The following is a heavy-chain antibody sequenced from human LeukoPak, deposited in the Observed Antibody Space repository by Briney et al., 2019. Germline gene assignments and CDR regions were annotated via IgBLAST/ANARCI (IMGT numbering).Heavy chain of an antibody. CDR2: ISDGGKTK. CDR3: ARRGGFDY. J-gene: IGHJ4*02. Sequence: GGSLRLSCAASGFTFRSSEMNWVRQAPGKGLEWVSYISDGGKTKYYADSVKGRFTISRDNAKNSLYLQMNSLRAEDTAVYYCARRGGFDYWGQGTLVTVSS. V-gene: IGHV3-48*03. CDR1: GFTFRSSE. D-gene: IGHD3-16*01.